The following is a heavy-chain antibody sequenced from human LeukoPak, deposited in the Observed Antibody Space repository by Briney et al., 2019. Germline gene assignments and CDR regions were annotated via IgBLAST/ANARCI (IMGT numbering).Heavy chain of an antibody. J-gene: IGHJ4*02. CDR2: IRYDGSNK. V-gene: IGHV3-30*02. CDR3: ARDHDSSGYYDY. D-gene: IGHD3-22*01. Sequence: TGGSLRLSCAASGFTFSSYGMHWVRQAPGKGLEWVAFIRYDGSNKYYADSVKGRFTISRDNSKNTLYLQMNSLRAEDTAVYYCARDHDSSGYYDYWGQGTLVTVSS. CDR1: GFTFSSYG.